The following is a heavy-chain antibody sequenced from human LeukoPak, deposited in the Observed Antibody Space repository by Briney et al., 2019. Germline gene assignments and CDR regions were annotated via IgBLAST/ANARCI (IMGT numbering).Heavy chain of an antibody. D-gene: IGHD3-16*01. V-gene: IGHV3-48*03. J-gene: IGHJ4*02. Sequence: PGGSLRLSCAASGFTFSNYDMNWVRQAPGKGLEWVSKMSSSGSIIYYADSVKGRFTISRDNAKNSLFLQMNSLRAEDTAVYYCARRFGYWGQGTLVTVSS. CDR3: ARRFGY. CDR2: MSSSGSII. CDR1: GFTFSNYD.